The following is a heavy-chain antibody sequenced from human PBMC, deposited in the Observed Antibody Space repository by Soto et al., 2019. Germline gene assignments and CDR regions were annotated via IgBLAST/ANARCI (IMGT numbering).Heavy chain of an antibody. CDR2: ISAYNGNT. J-gene: IGHJ6*02. V-gene: IGHV1-18*01. D-gene: IGHD2-2*01. CDR3: AREGYCISTSCRHYDYYGMDV. Sequence: QVQLVQSGAEVKKPGASVKVSCKASGYTFTSYGISWVRQAPGQGLEWMGWISAYNGNTNYAQKLQGRVTMTTDTSRSKAYMELRSLRSDDTAVYYCAREGYCISTSCRHYDYYGMDVWGQGTTVTVSS. CDR1: GYTFTSYG.